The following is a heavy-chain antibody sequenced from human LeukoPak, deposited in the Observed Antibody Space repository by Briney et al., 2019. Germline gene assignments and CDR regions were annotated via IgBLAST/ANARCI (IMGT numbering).Heavy chain of an antibody. V-gene: IGHV3-30*18. CDR1: GFTFSSYG. Sequence: GGSLRLSCAASGFTFSSYGMHWVRQAPGKGLEWVAVISYDGSNKYYADSVKGRFTISRDNSKNTLYLQMNSLRAEDTAVYYCAKDLHVAVAGSLGNRGIDYWGQGTLVTVSS. D-gene: IGHD6-19*01. CDR3: AKDLHVAVAGSLGNRGIDY. J-gene: IGHJ4*02. CDR2: ISYDGSNK.